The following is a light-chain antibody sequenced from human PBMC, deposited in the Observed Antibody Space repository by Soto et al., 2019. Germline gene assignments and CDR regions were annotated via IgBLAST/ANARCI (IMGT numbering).Light chain of an antibody. CDR2: AAS. CDR1: QDIHNY. CDR3: QHYYNYPWT. V-gene: IGKV1-8*01. J-gene: IGKJ1*01. Sequence: AVLXTQSPSSXSXSTGDRATITCRASQDIHNYLAWYQQVPGKAPKLLLYAASILQTGVPSRFSGSGSGTDFTLTIDGLQSEDFATYFCQHYYNYPWTFGQGTTVE.